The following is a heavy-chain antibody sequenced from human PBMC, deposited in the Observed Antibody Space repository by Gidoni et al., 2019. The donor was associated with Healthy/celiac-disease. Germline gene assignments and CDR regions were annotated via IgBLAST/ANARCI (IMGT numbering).Heavy chain of an antibody. D-gene: IGHD3-10*01. CDR3: ARDISGKGYYGSGPDWFDP. CDR2: IYYSGST. V-gene: IGHV4-39*07. J-gene: IGHJ5*02. Sequence: QLQLQESGPGLVKPSETLSLTCTVSGGSISSSSSYWGWIRQPPGKGLEWIWSIYYSGSTSYNPSLKSRVTISVDTSKNQFSLKLSSVTAADTAVYYCARDISGKGYYGSGPDWFDPWGQGTLVTVSS. CDR1: GGSISSSSSY.